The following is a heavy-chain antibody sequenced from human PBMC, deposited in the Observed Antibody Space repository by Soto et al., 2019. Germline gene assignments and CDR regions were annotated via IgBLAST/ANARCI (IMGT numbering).Heavy chain of an antibody. V-gene: IGHV5-51*01. CDR3: TRLISPVAARHS. CDR2: IYTGDSDT. J-gene: IGHJ4*02. D-gene: IGHD2-15*01. CDR1: GYIFTDYW. Sequence: GESLKISCKGSGYIFTDYWIAWVRQMNGKAPEWMGIIYTGDSDTRYSPSFKGQVTISADKSINTAYLQWSSLKASDTAMYYCTRLISPVAARHSWGRGTLVTVSS.